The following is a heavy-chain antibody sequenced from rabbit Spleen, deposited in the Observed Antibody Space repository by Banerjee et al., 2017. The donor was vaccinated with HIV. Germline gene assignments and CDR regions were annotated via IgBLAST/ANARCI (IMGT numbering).Heavy chain of an antibody. V-gene: IGHV1S45*01. CDR1: GLSFSSSYY. J-gene: IGHJ4*01. Sequence: QQQLEESGGDLVKPEGSLTLTCTASGLSFSSSYYMCWVRQAPGKGLEWIACIHGGSINNIYYATWAKGRLTISRTSSTTVTLQMTSLTAADTATYFCARFYAGYGDFGYAAMWGPGTLVTVS. D-gene: IGHD7-1*01. CDR2: IHGGSINNI. CDR3: ARFYAGYGDFGYAAM.